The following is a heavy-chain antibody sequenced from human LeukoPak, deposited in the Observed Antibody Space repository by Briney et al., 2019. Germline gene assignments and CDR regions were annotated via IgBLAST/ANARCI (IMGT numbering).Heavy chain of an antibody. D-gene: IGHD2-2*01. CDR1: GYTFTSYG. J-gene: IGHJ4*02. Sequence: GASVKVSCKASGYTFTSYGISWVRQAPGQGLEWMGWISAYNGDTNYAQELQGRATMTTDTSTSTAYMELRSLRSDDTAVYYCARYIVVVPAAFDYWGQGTLVTVSS. CDR2: ISAYNGDT. V-gene: IGHV1-18*01. CDR3: ARYIVVVPAAFDY.